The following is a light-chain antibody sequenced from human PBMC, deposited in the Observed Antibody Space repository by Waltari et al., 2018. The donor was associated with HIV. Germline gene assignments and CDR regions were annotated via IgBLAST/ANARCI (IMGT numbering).Light chain of an antibody. V-gene: IGKV4-1*01. CDR2: WTS. CDR3: QQYYDSPYT. J-gene: IGKJ2*01. CDR1: QSLLYTSNNRNY. Sequence: DIVMTQSPDSLAVSLGERATINCKSSQSLLYTSNNRNYLAWFQQKPGQPPKLLISWTSTRESGVPDRFSGAGSGTYFTLSISSLQAEDVAVYYCQQYYDSPYTFGQGTKLEIK.